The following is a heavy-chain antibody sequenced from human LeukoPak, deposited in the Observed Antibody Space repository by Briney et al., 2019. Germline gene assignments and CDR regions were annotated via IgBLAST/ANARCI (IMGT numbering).Heavy chain of an antibody. V-gene: IGHV3-30*18. CDR1: GFTFSDYG. CDR3: AKDKPIDY. J-gene: IGHJ4*02. D-gene: IGHD1-14*01. CDR2: ISYDGRNE. Sequence: QSGGSLRLSCVASGFTFSDYGMLWIRQPPGKGLEWVAVISYDGRNEHYADSVKGRFTISRDNSKNTVFLQMNTLRTEDTAVYFCAKDKPIDYWGQGTLVTVSS.